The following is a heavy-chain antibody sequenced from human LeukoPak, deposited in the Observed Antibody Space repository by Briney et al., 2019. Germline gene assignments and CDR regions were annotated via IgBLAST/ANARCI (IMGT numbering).Heavy chain of an antibody. D-gene: IGHD6-19*01. J-gene: IGHJ4*02. CDR2: ISSSSSTI. Sequence: PGGSLGLSCAASGFTFSSYSMNWVRQAPGKGLEWVSYISSSSSTIYYADSVKGRFTISRDNAKNSLYLQMNSLRDEDTAVYYCARGPVAGTPTPAPFDYWGQGTLVTVSS. V-gene: IGHV3-48*02. CDR1: GFTFSSYS. CDR3: ARGPVAGTPTPAPFDY.